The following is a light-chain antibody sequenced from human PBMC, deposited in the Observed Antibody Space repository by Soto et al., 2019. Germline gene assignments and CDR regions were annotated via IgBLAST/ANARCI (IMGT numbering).Light chain of an antibody. CDR2: YAS. V-gene: IGKV3-15*01. CDR3: QHYSNWPPT. J-gene: IGKJ3*01. Sequence: EVVMTHSPATLSVSPGERVTLSCRPSESVTRNLAWYQQKPGQGPSLLTYYASTRATGVPDRFTGSGSGTEFTLTISSLQSEDFGVYHCQHYSNWPPTFGPGTKVEIK. CDR1: ESVTRN.